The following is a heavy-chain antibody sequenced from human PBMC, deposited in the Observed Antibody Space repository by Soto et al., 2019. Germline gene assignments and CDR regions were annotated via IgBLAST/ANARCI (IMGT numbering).Heavy chain of an antibody. D-gene: IGHD6-19*01. CDR2: IYWDDDK. CDR1: GLSLSTTGVG. J-gene: IGHJ6*02. Sequence: QITLKESGPTLVKPTQTLTLTCTFSGLSLSTTGVGVGWIRQPPGKALEWLALIYWDDDKRYSPSLKSRLTIPKDTPKNPVGLNKTHLGPVDTATYFFVQRRCGWYCPQFFSSPPYYRLEGWGQGTTVTVSS. V-gene: IGHV2-5*02. CDR3: VQRRCGWYCPQFFSSPPYYRLEG.